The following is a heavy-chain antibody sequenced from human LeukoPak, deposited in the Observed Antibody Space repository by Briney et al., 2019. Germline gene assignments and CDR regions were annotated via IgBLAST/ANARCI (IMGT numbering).Heavy chain of an antibody. D-gene: IGHD4-17*01. V-gene: IGHV4-59*08. CDR1: GGSISNYY. CDR3: ARHEDNGDYPLDY. CDR2: IYYTGIT. J-gene: IGHJ4*02. Sequence: SETLSLTCTVTGGSISNYYWSWIRQPPGKGLEWIGYIYYTGITNYNPSLKSRVTISVDTSRNQLSLQLSPVTAADTAVYYCARHEDNGDYPLDYWGQGTLVIVSS.